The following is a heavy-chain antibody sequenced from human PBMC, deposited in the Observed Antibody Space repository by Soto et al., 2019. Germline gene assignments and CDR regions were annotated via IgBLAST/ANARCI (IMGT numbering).Heavy chain of an antibody. D-gene: IGHD2-21*02. Sequence: SLRLSCAASGFTFSRYGMHWVRQAPGKGLEWVALIFSDGIRKVYVDSVKGRFNISRDDSKNTLDLQMNSLRVEDTAVYYCARDDDFEANAFDYWGPGTLVTVSS. CDR2: IFSDGIRK. V-gene: IGHV3-33*01. CDR3: ARDDDFEANAFDY. CDR1: GFTFSRYG. J-gene: IGHJ4*02.